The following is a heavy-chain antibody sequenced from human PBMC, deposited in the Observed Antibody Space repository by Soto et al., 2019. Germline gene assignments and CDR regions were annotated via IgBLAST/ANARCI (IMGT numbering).Heavy chain of an antibody. CDR3: AKEDTSSGSLDY. CDR2: ISDSGATT. J-gene: IGHJ4*02. CDR1: GFPFGENA. D-gene: IGHD6-19*01. V-gene: IGHV3-23*01. Sequence: GGSLRLSCAASGFPFGENAMSWVRQAPGKGLEWVSGISDSGATTYYADSVRGRFTISRDNSKNTLFLQMKSLRAEDSASYYCAKEDTSSGSLDYWGQGALVTVSS.